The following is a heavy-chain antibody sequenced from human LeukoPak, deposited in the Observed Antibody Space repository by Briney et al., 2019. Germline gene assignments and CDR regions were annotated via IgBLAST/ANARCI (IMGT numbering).Heavy chain of an antibody. V-gene: IGHV1-18*01. Sequence: ASVKVSCKASGYTFTSYGISWVRQAPGQGLEWMGWISAYNGNTNYVQKLQGRVTMTTDTYTSKDYMELRSLRSDDTAVYYCARLSGSYLPYYFDYWGQGTLVTVSS. CDR3: ARLSGSYLPYYFDY. J-gene: IGHJ4*02. CDR1: GYTFTSYG. D-gene: IGHD1-26*01. CDR2: ISAYNGNT.